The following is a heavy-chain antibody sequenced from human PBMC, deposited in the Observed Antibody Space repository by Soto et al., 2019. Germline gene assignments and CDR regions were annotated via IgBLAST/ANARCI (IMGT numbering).Heavy chain of an antibody. J-gene: IGHJ5*02. D-gene: IGHD6-13*01. CDR3: ARDYVSSSWHMNWFDP. CDR1: GGSISSYY. Sequence: SETLSLTCTVSGGSISSYYWSWIRQPPGKGLEWIGYIYYSGSTNYNPSLKSRVTISVDTSKNQFSLKLSSVTAADTAVYYCARDYVSSSWHMNWFDPWGQGALVTVSS. V-gene: IGHV4-59*01. CDR2: IYYSGST.